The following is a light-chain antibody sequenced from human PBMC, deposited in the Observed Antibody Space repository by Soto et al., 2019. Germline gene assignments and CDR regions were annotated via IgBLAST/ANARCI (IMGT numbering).Light chain of an antibody. V-gene: IGLV4-69*01. Sequence: QPVLTQSPSASAPLGAPVKLTCTLTSGHSSHAIAWHQQQPEKGPRYLMKVNSDGSHIKGDGIPDRFSGSSSGAERYLTISSLRSEDEADYYCQTWGTGIHVVFGGGTKLTVL. CDR1: SGHSSHA. CDR2: VNSDGSH. CDR3: QTWGTGIHVV. J-gene: IGLJ2*01.